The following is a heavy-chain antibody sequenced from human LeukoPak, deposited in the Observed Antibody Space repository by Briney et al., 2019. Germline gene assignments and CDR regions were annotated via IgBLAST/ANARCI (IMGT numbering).Heavy chain of an antibody. CDR2: ISAYNGNT. CDR3: ARGRQTRPYYYDSSGYYDY. CDR1: GYTFTGYY. D-gene: IGHD3-22*01. Sequence: ASVKVSCKASGYTFTGYYMHGVRQAPGQGLEGMGWISAYNGNTNYTQKLQGRVTMTTDTSTSTAYMELRSLRSDDKAVYYCARGRQTRPYYYDSSGYYDYWGQGTLVTVSS. V-gene: IGHV1-18*04. J-gene: IGHJ4*02.